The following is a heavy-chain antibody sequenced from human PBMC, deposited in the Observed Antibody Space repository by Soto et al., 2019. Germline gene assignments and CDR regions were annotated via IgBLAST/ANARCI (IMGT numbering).Heavy chain of an antibody. CDR1: GYTFSSYA. Sequence: QVQLVQSGAEAKKPGDSVKVSCKGSGYTFSSYAMHWVRQAPGQRLEWMGWINTGQGNTKYSQKFQGRVTITRDTSASTAYMELSSLRYEDTAVYYCARSDGHNFDTWFDPWGQGTLVTVSS. D-gene: IGHD3-9*01. CDR2: INTGQGNT. J-gene: IGHJ5*02. CDR3: ARSDGHNFDTWFDP. V-gene: IGHV1-3*04.